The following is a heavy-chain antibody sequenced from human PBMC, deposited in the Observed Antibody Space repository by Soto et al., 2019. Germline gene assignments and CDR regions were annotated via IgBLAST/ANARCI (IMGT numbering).Heavy chain of an antibody. V-gene: IGHV4-31*03. J-gene: IGHJ4*02. D-gene: IGHD5-12*01. CDR1: GGSISSGGYY. CDR2: IYYSGST. Sequence: SETLSLTCTVSGGSISSGGYYWSWIRQHPGKGLEWIGYIYYSGSTYYNPSLKSRVTISVDTSKNQFSLKLSSVTAADTAVYYCARGHYDSPTDYWGQGTLVTVSS. CDR3: ARGHYDSPTDY.